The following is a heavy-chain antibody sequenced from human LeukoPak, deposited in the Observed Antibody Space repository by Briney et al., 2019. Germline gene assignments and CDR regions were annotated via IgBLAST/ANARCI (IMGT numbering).Heavy chain of an antibody. CDR3: ARAINRDYDPYYYYYMDV. CDR1: GFIVSSPY. D-gene: IGHD3-16*01. J-gene: IGHJ6*03. V-gene: IGHV3-66*02. Sequence: GGSLRLSCAVSGFIVSSPYMTWVRRAPGKGLEWVSVIYSGGTTYYADSVEGRFTISRANSKNTLYLQMDSLRPEDTAVYYCARAINRDYDPYYYYYMDVWGKGTTVTVSS. CDR2: IYSGGTT.